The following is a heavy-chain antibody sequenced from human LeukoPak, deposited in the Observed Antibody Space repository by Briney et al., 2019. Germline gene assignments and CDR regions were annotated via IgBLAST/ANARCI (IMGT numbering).Heavy chain of an antibody. CDR2: ISSSGSTI. CDR1: AFTLGSYE. Sequence: GGSMRLSCAASAFTLGSYEMNWVRQAPGKGREWVSYISSSGSTIYYADSVKGRFTISRDNAKNSLYLQMNSLRAEDTAVYYCARKGTPGDAFDIWGQGTMVTVSS. J-gene: IGHJ3*02. D-gene: IGHD1-7*01. V-gene: IGHV3-48*03. CDR3: ARKGTPGDAFDI.